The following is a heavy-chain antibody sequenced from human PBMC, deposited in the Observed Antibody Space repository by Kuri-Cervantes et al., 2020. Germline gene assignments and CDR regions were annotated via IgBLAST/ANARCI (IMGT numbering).Heavy chain of an antibody. Sequence: SLKISCAASGFTFDDYAMHWVRQVPGKGLEWVSGINWNSGSIDYADSVKGRFTISRDNAKSSLYLQMNSLRAEDTALYYCAKDTCIGGSCYSYYFDYWGQGTLVTVSS. CDR3: AKDTCIGGSCYSYYFDY. V-gene: IGHV3-9*01. CDR1: GFTFDDYA. D-gene: IGHD2-15*01. CDR2: INWNSGSI. J-gene: IGHJ4*02.